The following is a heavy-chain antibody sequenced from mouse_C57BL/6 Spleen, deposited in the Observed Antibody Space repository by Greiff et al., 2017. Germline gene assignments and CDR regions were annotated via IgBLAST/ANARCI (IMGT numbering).Heavy chain of an antibody. Sequence: ESGPGLVKPSQSLSLTCSVTGYSITSGYYWNWIRQFPGNKLEWMGYISYDGSNNYNPSLKNRISITRDTSTNQFYLKLNTVTTEDTATYYCATEKDYDNYFDDWGQGTTLTVSS. D-gene: IGHD2-4*01. CDR2: ISYDGSN. CDR1: GYSITSGYY. J-gene: IGHJ2*01. CDR3: ATEKDYDNYFDD. V-gene: IGHV3-6*01.